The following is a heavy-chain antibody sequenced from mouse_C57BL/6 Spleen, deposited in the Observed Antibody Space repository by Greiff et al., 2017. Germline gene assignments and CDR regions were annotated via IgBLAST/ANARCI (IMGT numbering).Heavy chain of an antibody. V-gene: IGHV2-2*01. CDR2: IWSGGST. CDR3: ARTSGHAMDY. D-gene: IGHD3-2*02. Sequence: VQGVESGPGLVQPSQSLSITCTVSGFSLTSYGVHRVRQSPGKRQEWLGVIWSGGSTDHNPSSVSRLSISKENSKSQGVFKMNSLQADDTAIYYCARTSGHAMDYWGQGTSVTGSS. J-gene: IGHJ4*01. CDR1: GFSLTSYG.